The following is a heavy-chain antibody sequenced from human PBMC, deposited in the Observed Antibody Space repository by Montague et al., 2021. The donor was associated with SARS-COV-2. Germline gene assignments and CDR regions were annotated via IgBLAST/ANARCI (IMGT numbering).Heavy chain of an antibody. CDR3: ARGRRILLWFGELLSGGDYYGMDV. D-gene: IGHD3-10*01. CDR2: INHSGST. J-gene: IGHJ6*02. CDR1: GGSFSGYY. Sequence: SETLSLTCAVSGGSFSGYYWSWIRQPPGKGLEWIGEINHSGSTSYNPSLKSRVTISVDTSKNQFSLKLSSVTAADTAVYYCARGRRILLWFGELLSGGDYYGMDVWGQGTTVTVSS. V-gene: IGHV4-34*01.